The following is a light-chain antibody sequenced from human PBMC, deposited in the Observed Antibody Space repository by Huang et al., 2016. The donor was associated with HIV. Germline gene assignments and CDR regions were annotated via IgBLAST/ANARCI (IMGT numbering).Light chain of an antibody. J-gene: IGKJ5*01. V-gene: IGKV3-15*01. CDR1: HSVSSN. CDR3: QQYDNWPLT. Sequence: ERVMTQSPATLSVAPGERVTLSCRASHSVSSNLAWYQQKPGQAPRLLIHGASTRATGIPARFSSSGSGTEFTLAISSLQSEDSGVYFCQQYDNWPLTFGQGTRLEIK. CDR2: GAS.